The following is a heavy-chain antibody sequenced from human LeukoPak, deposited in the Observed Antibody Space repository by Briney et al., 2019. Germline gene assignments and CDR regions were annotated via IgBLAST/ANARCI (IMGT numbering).Heavy chain of an antibody. Sequence: GGSLRLSCAASGFTFSSYAMHWVRQAPGKGPEWVAVISYDGSNKYYADSVKGRFTISRDNSKNTLYLQMNSLRAEDTAVYYCSKYSSSYGADYWGQGTLVTVSS. CDR2: ISYDGSNK. J-gene: IGHJ4*02. V-gene: IGHV3-30*01. CDR3: SKYSSSYGADY. CDR1: GFTFSSYA. D-gene: IGHD6-6*01.